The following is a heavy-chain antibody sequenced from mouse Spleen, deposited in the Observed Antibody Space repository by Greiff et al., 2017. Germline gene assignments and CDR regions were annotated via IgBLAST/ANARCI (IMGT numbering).Heavy chain of an antibody. CDR2: IYPRDGST. CDR3: ARSIYYYGSSPGYFDY. D-gene: IGHD1-1*01. V-gene: IGHV1-78*01. Sequence: VQLQQSDAELVKPGASVKISCKVSGYTFTDHTIHWMKQRPEQGLEWIGYIYPRDGSTKYNEKFKGKATLTADKSSSTAYMQLNSLTSEDSAVYFCARSIYYYGSSPGYFDYWGQGTTLTVSS. J-gene: IGHJ2*01. CDR1: GYTFTDHT.